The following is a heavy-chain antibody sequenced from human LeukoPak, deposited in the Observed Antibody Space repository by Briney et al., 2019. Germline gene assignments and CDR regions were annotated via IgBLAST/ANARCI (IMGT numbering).Heavy chain of an antibody. CDR2: ISSSGSTI. J-gene: IGHJ4*02. D-gene: IGHD3-9*01. CDR1: GFTFSSYE. CDR3: ARYDILTGYPYYFDY. V-gene: IGHV3-48*03. Sequence: GGSLRLSCAASGFTFSSYEMNWVRQAPGKGLEWVSYISSSGSTIYYADSVKGRFTISRDNAKNSLYLQMNSLRAKDTAVYYCARYDILTGYPYYFDYWGQGTLVTVSS.